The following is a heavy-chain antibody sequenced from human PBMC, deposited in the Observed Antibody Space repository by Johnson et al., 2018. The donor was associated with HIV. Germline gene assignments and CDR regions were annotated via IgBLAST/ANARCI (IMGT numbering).Heavy chain of an antibody. V-gene: IGHV3-33*01. CDR1: GFTFSSYG. J-gene: IGHJ3*02. CDR2: IWYDGSNK. Sequence: QVQLVESGGGVVQPGRSLRLSCAASGFTFSSYGMHWVRQAPGKGLEWVAVIWYDGSNKYYADSVKGRFTISRDNSKNTLYLQMNSLRAEDTAVYYCARIAAAAIDAFDIWGQGTMVTVSS. D-gene: IGHD6-13*01. CDR3: ARIAAAAIDAFDI.